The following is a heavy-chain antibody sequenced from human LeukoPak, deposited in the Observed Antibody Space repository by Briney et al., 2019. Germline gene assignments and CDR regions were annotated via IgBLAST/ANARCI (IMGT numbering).Heavy chain of an antibody. CDR2: MNPNSGNT. J-gene: IGHJ4*02. V-gene: IGHV1-8*03. D-gene: IGHD3-3*01. CDR3: ARGPRGSFWEWLPTDYFDY. CDR1: GYTFTSYD. Sequence: GASVKVSCKASGYTFTSYDINWVRQATGQGLEWMGWMNPNSGNTGFAQKFQGRVTITRNTSISTAYMELSSLRSEDTAVYYCARGPRGSFWEWLPTDYFDYWGQGTLVTVSS.